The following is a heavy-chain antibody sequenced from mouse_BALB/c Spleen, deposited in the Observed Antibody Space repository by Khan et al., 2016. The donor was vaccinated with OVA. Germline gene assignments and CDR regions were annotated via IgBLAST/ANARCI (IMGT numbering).Heavy chain of an antibody. J-gene: IGHJ3*01. V-gene: IGHV1-54*01. CDR1: GYAFTNYL. CDR3: ARQGANRGWFAY. D-gene: IGHD2-14*01. Sequence: QVQLKESGAELVRPGTSVKVSCKASGYAFTNYLIEWVKQRPGQGLEWIGLINPGSGGTNYNEKFKGKATLTADKSSSTAYMQLSSLTSDDSAGYFGARQGANRGWFAYWGQGTLVTVSA. CDR2: INPGSGGT.